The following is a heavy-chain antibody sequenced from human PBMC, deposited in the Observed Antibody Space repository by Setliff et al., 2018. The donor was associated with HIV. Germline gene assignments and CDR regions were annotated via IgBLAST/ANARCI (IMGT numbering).Heavy chain of an antibody. J-gene: IGHJ4*02. V-gene: IGHV4-30-4*08. D-gene: IGHD4-17*01. CDR1: GGSISSGDYY. CDR3: ARFDVTPMTTRDY. Sequence: SETLSLTCTVSGGSISSGDYYWSWIRQPPGKGLDWIGYIYYSGSTYYNPSLKSRVTMSLDMSTNQFSLKMASMTAADSAVYYCARFDVTPMTTRDYWGQGTQVTVSS. CDR2: IYYSGST.